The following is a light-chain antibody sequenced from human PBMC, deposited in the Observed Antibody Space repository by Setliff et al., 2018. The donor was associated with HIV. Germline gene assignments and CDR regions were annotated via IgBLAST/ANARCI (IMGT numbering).Light chain of an antibody. CDR3: EHYVDAPRA. V-gene: IGKV3-20*01. J-gene: IGKJ1*01. CDR2: DAS. Sequence: EIVLTQSPGTLSLSPREGATLPCRASQTVLYNNLAWYQHRPGQAPRLLIYDASTRATGIPDRFSVSGSGTDFTLPVRRLVLEDSAVYYCEHYVDAPRAFCQGTKV. CDR1: QTVLYNN.